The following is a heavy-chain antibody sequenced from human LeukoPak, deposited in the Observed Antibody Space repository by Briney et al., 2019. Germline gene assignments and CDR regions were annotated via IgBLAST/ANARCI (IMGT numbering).Heavy chain of an antibody. D-gene: IGHD3-16*02. Sequence: ASVKVSCKASGYTFTGYYMHWVRRAPGQGLEWMGWINPNSGGTNYAQKFQGRVTMTRDTSISTAYMELSRLRSDDTAVYYCAREGFSGSYRLFDYWGQGTLVTVSS. CDR2: INPNSGGT. J-gene: IGHJ4*02. V-gene: IGHV1-2*02. CDR1: GYTFTGYY. CDR3: AREGFSGSYRLFDY.